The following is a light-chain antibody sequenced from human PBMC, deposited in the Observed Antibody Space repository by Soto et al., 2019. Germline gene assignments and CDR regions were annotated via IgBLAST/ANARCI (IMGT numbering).Light chain of an antibody. V-gene: IGKV3-20*01. J-gene: IGKJ1*01. CDR2: GAS. CDR3: QQYNNWPRT. Sequence: EIVLTQSPGTLSLSPGERATLSCRASQSVSNNYLAWYQQKPGQAPRLLIYGASNRATGIPDRFSGSGSGTDFILTISSLEPEDFAVYYCQQYNNWPRTFGQGTKVDI. CDR1: QSVSNNY.